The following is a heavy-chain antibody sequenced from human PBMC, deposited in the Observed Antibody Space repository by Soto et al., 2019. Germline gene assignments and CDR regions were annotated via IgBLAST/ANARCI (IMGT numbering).Heavy chain of an antibody. V-gene: IGHV3-7*01. Sequence: GGSLRLSCAASGFTFSSYWMSWVRQAPGKGLEWVANIKQDGSEKYYVDSVKDRFTISRDTAKNSLYLQMNSLRVEDTAVYYCARDMGRRGWTGIYHFDSWGQGTLVTVSS. J-gene: IGHJ4*02. D-gene: IGHD6-19*01. CDR2: IKQDGSEK. CDR3: ARDMGRRGWTGIYHFDS. CDR1: GFTFSSYW.